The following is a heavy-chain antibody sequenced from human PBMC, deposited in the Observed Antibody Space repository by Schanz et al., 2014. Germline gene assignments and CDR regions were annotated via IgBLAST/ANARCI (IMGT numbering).Heavy chain of an antibody. V-gene: IGHV1-18*01. Sequence: QVQLVQSGAEVKKPGSSVKVSCTASGYTLKNYGISWVRQAPGQGLEWMGWITAYNGDTNYALKLQGRVTMTTDTSTGTAYMELRSLRSDDTALYYCARAKRFGDMDVWGQGTTVTVSS. D-gene: IGHD3-10*01. CDR2: ITAYNGDT. CDR3: ARAKRFGDMDV. CDR1: GYTLKNYG. J-gene: IGHJ6*02.